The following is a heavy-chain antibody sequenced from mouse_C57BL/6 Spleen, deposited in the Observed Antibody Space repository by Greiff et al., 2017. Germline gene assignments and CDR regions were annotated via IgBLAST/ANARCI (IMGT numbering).Heavy chain of an antibody. J-gene: IGHJ1*03. V-gene: IGHV3-6*01. CDR1: GYSITSGYY. D-gene: IGHD4-1*02. Sequence: EVKLQESGPGLVKPSQSLSLTCSVTGYSITSGYYWNWIRQFPGNKLEWMGYISYDGSNNYNPSLKNRISIDRDTSKSQFFLKWNSVTTEDTATYDCARSQLGGYWYFDVWGTGTTVTVSS. CDR2: ISYDGSN. CDR3: ARSQLGGYWYFDV.